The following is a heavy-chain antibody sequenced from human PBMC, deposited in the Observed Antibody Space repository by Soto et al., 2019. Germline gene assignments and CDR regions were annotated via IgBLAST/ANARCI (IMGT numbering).Heavy chain of an antibody. J-gene: IGHJ6*02. CDR3: ASRSLGTTGSDV. CDR1: GYSFTSYW. CDR2: IDPSYSYT. V-gene: IGHV5-10-1*01. D-gene: IGHD4-17*01. Sequence: GESLKISCKGSGYSFTSYWISWVRQMPGKGMEWMGRIDPSYSYTNYSPSFQGHVTISADKSISTAYLQWSSLKASDTAMYYCASRSLGTTGSDVWGQGTTVTVSS.